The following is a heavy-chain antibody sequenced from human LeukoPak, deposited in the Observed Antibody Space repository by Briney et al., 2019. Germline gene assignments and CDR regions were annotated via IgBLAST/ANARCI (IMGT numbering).Heavy chain of an antibody. CDR3: ARDQGGSGYYYGSGSYY. J-gene: IGHJ4*02. Sequence: SVKVSCKASGGTFSSYTISWVRQAPGQGLEWMGRIIPILGIANYAQKFQGRVTITADKSTSTAYMGLSSLRSEDTAVYYCARDQGGSGYYYGSGSYYWGQGTLVTVSS. CDR1: GGTFSSYT. V-gene: IGHV1-69*04. D-gene: IGHD3-10*01. CDR2: IIPILGIA.